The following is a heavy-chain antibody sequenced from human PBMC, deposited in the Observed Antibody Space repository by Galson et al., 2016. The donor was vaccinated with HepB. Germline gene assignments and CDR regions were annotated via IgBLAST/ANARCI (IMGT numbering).Heavy chain of an antibody. D-gene: IGHD2-15*01. CDR3: AREGSSDGLYHFFGMDV. J-gene: IGHJ6*02. V-gene: IGHV1-2*02. Sequence: SVKVSCKASGYTFSDYYMHWVRQAPGQGLEWMGWINPKNGGTNYAQRFRDRVIMTRVTSNRTAYMELSRVKPDDTAVYFCAREGSSDGLYHFFGMDVWGQGTTVTVSS. CDR2: INPKNGGT. CDR1: GYTFSDYY.